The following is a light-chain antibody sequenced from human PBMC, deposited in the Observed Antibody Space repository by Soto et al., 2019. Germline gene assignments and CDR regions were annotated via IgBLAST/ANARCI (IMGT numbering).Light chain of an antibody. Sequence: DIQMTQSPSTLSASVGDRVTITCRASQSISRWLAWYQQKPVKAPKLLLYDASNLESGVPSRFSGSGSGTEFTLTISSLQPDDFANYDCQPYDSDSTGTFGQGTQVDIK. CDR3: QPYDSDSTGT. CDR2: DAS. J-gene: IGKJ1*01. CDR1: QSISRW. V-gene: IGKV1-5*01.